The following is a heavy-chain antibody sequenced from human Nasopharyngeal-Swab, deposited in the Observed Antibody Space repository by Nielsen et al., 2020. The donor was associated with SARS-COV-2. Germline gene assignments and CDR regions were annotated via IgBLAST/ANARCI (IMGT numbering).Heavy chain of an antibody. CDR2: VTGSGSTT. V-gene: IGHV3-23*01. D-gene: IGHD2-15*01. CDR3: AKDRYCSGGACYFNGFDS. J-gene: IGHJ4*02. Sequence: GGSLRLSCVGSGFSFSNYGMHWVRQAPGKGLEWVSSVTGSGSTTKYADSVKGRFTISRDNSNKKVYLQMHSLRAEDSAVYYCAKDRYCSGGACYFNGFDSWGQGTLVTVSS. CDR1: GFSFSNYG.